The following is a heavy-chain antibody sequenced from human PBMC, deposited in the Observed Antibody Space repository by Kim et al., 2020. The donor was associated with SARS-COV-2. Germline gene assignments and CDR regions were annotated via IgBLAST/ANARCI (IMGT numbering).Heavy chain of an antibody. CDR2: ISYDGSNK. V-gene: IGHV3-30*18. CDR1: GFTFSSYG. CDR3: AKDFMTTDYYFYYGMDV. Sequence: GGSLRLSCAASGFTFSSYGIHWVRQAPGKGLEWVAVISYDGSNKYYADSVKGRFTISRDNSKNTLYLQMNSLRAEDTAVYYCAKDFMTTDYYFYYGMDVWGQGTTVTVSS. D-gene: IGHD4-17*01. J-gene: IGHJ6*02.